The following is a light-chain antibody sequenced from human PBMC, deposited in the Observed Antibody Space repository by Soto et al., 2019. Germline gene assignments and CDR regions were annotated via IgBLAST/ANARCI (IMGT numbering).Light chain of an antibody. CDR3: SSYTTSSVRV. J-gene: IGLJ2*01. CDR1: NSDIGAYNS. V-gene: IGLV2-14*03. CDR2: DVS. Sequence: QLVLTQPASMSGSPGQSITISCTGTNSDIGAYNSVSWYQQHPGMAPQLMIYDVSYRPSGISSRFSGSKSGNTASLTISGLQAADEADYYCSSYTTSSVRVFGGGTKLTVL.